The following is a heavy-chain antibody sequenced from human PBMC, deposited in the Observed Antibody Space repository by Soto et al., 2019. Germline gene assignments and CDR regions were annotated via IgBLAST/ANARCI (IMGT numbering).Heavy chain of an antibody. D-gene: IGHD1-26*01. CDR1: GFTFSSYA. J-gene: IGHJ4*02. V-gene: IGHV3-23*01. CDR2: ISGSGGST. Sequence: EAQLLESGGGLVQPGGSLRLSYAASGFTFSSYAMSWVRQAPGKGQEWVSAISGSGGSTYYADSVKGRFTISRDNSKNTLYLQMNSLRAEDTAVYYCAKDMSPWDPFDYWGQGTLVTVSS. CDR3: AKDMSPWDPFDY.